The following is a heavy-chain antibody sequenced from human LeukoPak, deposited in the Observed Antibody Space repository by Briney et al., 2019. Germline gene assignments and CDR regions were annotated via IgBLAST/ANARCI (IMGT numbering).Heavy chain of an antibody. CDR3: ASRYLDF. V-gene: IGHV1-2*02. Sequence: ASVKVSCKASGFTLTDYHMHWVRQAPGQGLEWMGWINPNSGGTNYAQTFQGRVTMTRDTSISTAFMELSTLRSNDTSMYYCASRYLDFWGHGTLVTVST. J-gene: IGHJ4*01. CDR2: INPNSGGT. CDR1: GFTLTDYH.